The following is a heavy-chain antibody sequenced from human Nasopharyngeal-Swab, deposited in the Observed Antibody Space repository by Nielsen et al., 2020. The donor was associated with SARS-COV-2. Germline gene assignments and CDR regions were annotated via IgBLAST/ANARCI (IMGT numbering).Heavy chain of an antibody. V-gene: IGHV3-48*02. CDR3: ARRFPGMTTIGTRYFDY. J-gene: IGHJ4*02. Sequence: GGSLRLSCAASGFPFSTYNMNWVRQAPGKGLEWVSYISRSSTTTYYADSVKGRFTISRDNAKNSLYLQMNSLRDEYTAIYYCARRFPGMTTIGTRYFDYWGQGTLVTVSS. CDR1: GFPFSTYN. D-gene: IGHD5-24*01. CDR2: ISRSSTTT.